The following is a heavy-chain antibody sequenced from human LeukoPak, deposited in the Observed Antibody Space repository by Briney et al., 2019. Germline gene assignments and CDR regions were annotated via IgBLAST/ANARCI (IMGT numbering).Heavy chain of an antibody. CDR3: ARGGCSGGSCLLDN. J-gene: IGHJ4*02. D-gene: IGHD2-15*01. CDR1: GFTFSSYA. Sequence: GGSLRLSCAASGFTFSSYAMHWVRQAPGKGLEWVAVISYDGSNKYYADSVKGRFTISRDNSKNTLYLQMNSLRAEDTAVYYCARGGCSGGSCLLDNWGQGTLVTVSS. CDR2: ISYDGSNK. V-gene: IGHV3-30-3*01.